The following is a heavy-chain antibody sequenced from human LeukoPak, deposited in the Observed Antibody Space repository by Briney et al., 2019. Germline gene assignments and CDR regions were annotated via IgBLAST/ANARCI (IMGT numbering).Heavy chain of an antibody. D-gene: IGHD2-2*02. CDR2: TYYSGRT. V-gene: IGHV4-39*07. J-gene: IGHJ6*02. CDR1: GGSITSSSYY. CDR3: ATAPILRGEGGEHYNYGMDV. Sequence: SQTLSLTCTVSGGSITSSSYYWGWIRQPPGKGLEWIGSTYYSGRTYNNQSLTSRDTISAETFKNHISLILTSLTAADTAVYYCATAPILRGEGGEHYNYGMDVWGQGTTVIVSS.